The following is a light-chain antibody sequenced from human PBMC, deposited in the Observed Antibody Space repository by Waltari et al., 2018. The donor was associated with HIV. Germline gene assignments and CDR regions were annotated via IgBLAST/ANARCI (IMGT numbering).Light chain of an antibody. CDR2: KDT. V-gene: IGLV3-25*03. CDR1: ALPQQY. J-gene: IGLJ3*02. Sequence: SYELTQPPSVSVSPGQTARITCSGDALPQQYAYWYQQKPGQAPVLVINKDTERPSGIPERFSGSSSGTTVTLTISGVQAEDEADYYCQSADISTWVFGGGTKLTVL. CDR3: QSADISTWV.